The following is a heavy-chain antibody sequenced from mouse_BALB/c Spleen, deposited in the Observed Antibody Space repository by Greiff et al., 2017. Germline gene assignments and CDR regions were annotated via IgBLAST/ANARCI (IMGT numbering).Heavy chain of an antibody. Sequence: VQLQQSGTVLARPGASVKMSCKASGYTFTSYWMHWVKQRPGQGLEWIGAIYPGNSDTSYNQKFKGKAKLTAVTSTSTAYMELSSLTNEDSAVYYCTRDVVRRGSYFDYWGQGTTLTVSS. J-gene: IGHJ2*01. V-gene: IGHV1-5*01. CDR2: IYPGNSDT. D-gene: IGHD2-14*01. CDR1: GYTFTSYW. CDR3: TRDVVRRGSYFDY.